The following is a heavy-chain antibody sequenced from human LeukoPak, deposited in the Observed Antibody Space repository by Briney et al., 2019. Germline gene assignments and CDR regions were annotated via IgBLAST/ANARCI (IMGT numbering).Heavy chain of an antibody. J-gene: IGHJ4*02. V-gene: IGHV4-61*02. CDR1: GGSISSGSYY. D-gene: IGHD6-19*01. CDR3: ARSRGYSSGLFDY. CDR2: IYTSGST. Sequence: SQTLSLTCTVSGGSISSGSYYWSWIRQPAGKGLEWIGRIYTSGSTNYNPSLKSRVTISVDTSKNQFSLSVNSMTAADTALYYCARSRGYSSGLFDYWGQGTLVTVFS.